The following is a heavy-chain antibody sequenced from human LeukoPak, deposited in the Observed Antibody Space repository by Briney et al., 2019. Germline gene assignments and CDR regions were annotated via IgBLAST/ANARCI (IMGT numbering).Heavy chain of an antibody. D-gene: IGHD4-11*01. J-gene: IGHJ6*02. CDR1: GFTVSSNY. CDR3: ARVLLTKNYGMDV. V-gene: IGHV3-53*01. CDR2: IYSGGST. Sequence: GGSLRLSCAASGFTVSSNYMSWVRQAPGKGLEWVSVIYSGGSTYYADSVKGRFTISRDNSKNTLYLQTNSLRAEDTAVYYCARVLLTKNYGMDVWGQGTTVTVSS.